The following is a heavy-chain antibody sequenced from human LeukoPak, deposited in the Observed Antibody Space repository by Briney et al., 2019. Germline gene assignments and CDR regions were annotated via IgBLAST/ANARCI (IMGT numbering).Heavy chain of an antibody. Sequence: SETLSLTCTVSGGSISSYYWSWIRQPPGKGLEWIGYIYYSGSTNYNPSLKSRVTISVDTSKNQFSLKLSSVTAADTAVYYCARARSCVYWGQGTLVTVSS. CDR1: GGSISSYY. J-gene: IGHJ4*02. CDR3: ARARSCVY. CDR2: IYYSGST. V-gene: IGHV4-59*01.